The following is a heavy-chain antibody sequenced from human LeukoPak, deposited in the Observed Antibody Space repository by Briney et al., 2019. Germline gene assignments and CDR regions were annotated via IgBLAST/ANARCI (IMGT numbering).Heavy chain of an antibody. V-gene: IGHV1-46*01. CDR2: INPSGGST. CDR1: GYTFTSYY. J-gene: IGHJ4*02. Sequence: ASVKVSCKASGYTFTSYYMHWVRQAPGQGLEWMGIINPSGGSTSYAQKFQGRVTMTRDTSTSTVYTELSSLRSEDTAVYYCARAVGVDTAMVTGEYWGQGTLVTVSS. D-gene: IGHD5-18*01. CDR3: ARAVGVDTAMVTGEY.